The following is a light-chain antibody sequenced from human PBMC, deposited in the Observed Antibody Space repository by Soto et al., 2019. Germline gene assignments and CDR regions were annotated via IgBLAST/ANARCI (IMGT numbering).Light chain of an antibody. CDR2: GTS. J-gene: IGKJ1*01. Sequence: EIVLTQSPGTLSLSPGERVTLSCRASQSVGTNYLAWYQQKPGQAPRLVIYGTSNRATGTPDRFSGSGSGTDFTLTISRLEPEDFAVYYCQQYGTSPRMFXQGTKVDIK. CDR1: QSVGTNY. CDR3: QQYGTSPRM. V-gene: IGKV3-20*01.